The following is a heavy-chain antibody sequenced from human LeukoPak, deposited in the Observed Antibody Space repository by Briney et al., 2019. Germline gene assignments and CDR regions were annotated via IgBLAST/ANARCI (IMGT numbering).Heavy chain of an antibody. CDR1: GYRFSSYW. CDR3: ASPGIGKVVFHI. Sequence: GESLKISCKGSGYRFSSYWIAWVRQMPGKGLEWMGIIYPGDSDARYGPSFQGQVTISADSSINTAYLQWSSLKASDTAIYYCASPGIGKVVFHIWGKGAMVTVFS. J-gene: IGHJ3*02. V-gene: IGHV5-51*01. D-gene: IGHD1-14*01. CDR2: IYPGDSDA.